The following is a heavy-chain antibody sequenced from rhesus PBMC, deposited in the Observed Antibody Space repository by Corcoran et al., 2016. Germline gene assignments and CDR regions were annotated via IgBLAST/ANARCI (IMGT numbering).Heavy chain of an antibody. CDR2: ISFDESKK. Sequence: EVQLVESGGGLVQPGGSLRLSCEASGFTFSTYGIHWVRQAPGKGLEWVAVISFDESKKYYADSMKDRFNISRENSKNMVYLQMNNLKLEDTAVYYCVRGFYGLDSWGQGVVVTVSS. CDR3: VRGFYGLDS. V-gene: IGHV3-54*02. J-gene: IGHJ6*01. CDR1: GFTFSTYG.